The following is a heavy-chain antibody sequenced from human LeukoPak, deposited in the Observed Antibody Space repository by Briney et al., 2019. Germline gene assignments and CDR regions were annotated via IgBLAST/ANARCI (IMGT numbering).Heavy chain of an antibody. CDR2: IYYSGST. D-gene: IGHD2-15*01. CDR3: ARGYCSGGSCYLFDY. J-gene: IGHJ4*02. Sequence: SETLSLTCTVSGDSISSYYWSWIRQPPGKGLEWIGYIYYSGSTNYNPSLKSRVTISVDTSKNQFSLKLSSVTAADTAVYYCARGYCSGGSCYLFDYWGQGTLVTVSS. CDR1: GDSISSYY. V-gene: IGHV4-59*08.